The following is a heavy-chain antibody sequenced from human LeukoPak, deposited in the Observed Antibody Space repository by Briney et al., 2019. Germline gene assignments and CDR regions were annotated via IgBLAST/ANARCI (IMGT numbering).Heavy chain of an antibody. CDR1: GFTFSSLG. V-gene: IGHV3-30*18. CDR2: ISYDESYK. J-gene: IGHJ4*02. Sequence: GGSLRLSCAASGFTFSSLGMHWVRQAPGKGLEWVAVISYDESYKNYVDYVKGRFTISRDISKNTLYLQMNSLRAEDTAVYYCAKRLGYYDSSEGYFDQWGQGTLVTVSS. D-gene: IGHD3-22*01. CDR3: AKRLGYYDSSEGYFDQ.